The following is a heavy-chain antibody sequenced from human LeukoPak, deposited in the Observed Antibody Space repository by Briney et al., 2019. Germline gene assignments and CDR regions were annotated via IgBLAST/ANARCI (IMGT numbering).Heavy chain of an antibody. CDR1: GYTFTSYD. J-gene: IGHJ6*02. CDR2: MNPNSGST. CDR3: AREGKFGDTYWPYYYYGMDV. V-gene: IGHV1-8*01. D-gene: IGHD3-10*01. Sequence: ASVKVSCKASGYTFTSYDINWVRQATGQGLEWMGWMNPNSGSTGYAQKFQGRVTMTRNTSISTAYMELSSLRSEDTAVYYCAREGKFGDTYWPYYYYGMDVWGQGTTVTVSS.